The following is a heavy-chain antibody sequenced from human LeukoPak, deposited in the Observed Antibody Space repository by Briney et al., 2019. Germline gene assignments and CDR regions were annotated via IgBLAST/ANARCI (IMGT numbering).Heavy chain of an antibody. V-gene: IGHV3-23*01. D-gene: IGHD6-13*01. CDR1: GFTFSSYG. CDR2: ISGSGGST. Sequence: GGSLRLSCAASGFTFSSYGMSWVRQAPGKGLEWVSAISGSGGSTYYADSVKGRFTISRDNSKNTLYLQMNSLRAEDTAVYYCAKDGGYSSSWLFDYWGQGTLVTVSS. J-gene: IGHJ4*02. CDR3: AKDGGYSSSWLFDY.